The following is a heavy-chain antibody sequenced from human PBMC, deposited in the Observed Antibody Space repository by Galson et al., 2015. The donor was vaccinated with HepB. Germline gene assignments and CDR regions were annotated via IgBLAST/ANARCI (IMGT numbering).Heavy chain of an antibody. CDR2: IISYGGRT. CDR3: VMGPRHCSGTSCYSFSGMDV. CDR1: GFTFSDYA. D-gene: IGHD2-2*01. V-gene: IGHV3-64D*06. Sequence: SLRLSCAASGFTFSDYAMHWVRQAPGEGLEYVSTIISYGGRTYYADSVKGRFTISRDNSKNTLYLQMSSLRAEDTAVYYCVMGPRHCSGTSCYSFSGMDVWGQGTTVTVSS. J-gene: IGHJ6*02.